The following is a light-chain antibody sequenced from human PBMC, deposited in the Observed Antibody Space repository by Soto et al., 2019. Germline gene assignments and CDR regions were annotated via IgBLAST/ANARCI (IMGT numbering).Light chain of an antibody. V-gene: IGLV2-8*01. CDR1: SSDVGGYNY. CDR3: SSYAGSNNLV. CDR2: EVS. J-gene: IGLJ2*01. Sequence: QSALTQPPSASGSPGQSVTISCTGTSSDVGGYNYVSWYQQHPGKAPKLTIYEVSKRPSGVPDRFSGSKSGNKASLTVSGLQAEDEADYYCSSYAGSNNLVFGGGTKLTVL.